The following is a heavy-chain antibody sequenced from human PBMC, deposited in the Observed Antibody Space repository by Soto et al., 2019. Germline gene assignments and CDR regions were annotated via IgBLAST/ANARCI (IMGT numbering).Heavy chain of an antibody. Sequence: SLRLSCAASGFTFSSYGMHWVRQAPGKGLEWVAVIWYDGSNKYYADSVKGRFTISRDNSKNTLYLQMNSLRAEDTAVYYCARDGVVVVAATPGNYYYYYMDVWGKGTTVTVSS. CDR3: ARDGVVVVAATPGNYYYYYMDV. CDR2: IWYDGSNK. D-gene: IGHD2-15*01. V-gene: IGHV3-33*01. J-gene: IGHJ6*03. CDR1: GFTFSSYG.